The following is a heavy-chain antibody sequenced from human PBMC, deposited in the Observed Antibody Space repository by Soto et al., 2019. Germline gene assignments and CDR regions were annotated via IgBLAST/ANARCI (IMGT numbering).Heavy chain of an antibody. CDR1: SDSMNSGGYY. D-gene: IGHD6-6*01. V-gene: IGHV4-31*03. J-gene: IGHJ6*02. Sequence: QVQLQESGPGLVKPSQTLSLTCSVSSDSMNSGGYYWSWIRQHPGKGLEWIGYIYSNGDTYYNPSLKSRVTISVDTSKNQFSLNLTSVTAADTAVYYCARRGSSSSAYYYYAMDVWGQGTTVTVSS. CDR3: ARRGSSSSAYYYYAMDV. CDR2: IYSNGDT.